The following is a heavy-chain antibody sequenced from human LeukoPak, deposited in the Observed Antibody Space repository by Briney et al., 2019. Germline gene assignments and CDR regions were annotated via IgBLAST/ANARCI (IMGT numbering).Heavy chain of an antibody. J-gene: IGHJ3*02. CDR2: IYPGDSDT. CDR1: GYNFTNNW. V-gene: IGHV5-51*01. D-gene: IGHD5-24*01. CDR3: ARPVEMSVNAFDI. Sequence: LGESLKISCKGSGYNFTNNWIGWVRQMPGKGLDWMGIIYPGDSDTTYSPSFQGQVTISADKSISTAFLQWSSLKASDTAMYYCARPVEMSVNAFDIWGQGTMVTVSS.